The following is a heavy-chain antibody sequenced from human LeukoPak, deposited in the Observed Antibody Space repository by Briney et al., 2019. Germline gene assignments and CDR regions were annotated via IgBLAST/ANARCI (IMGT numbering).Heavy chain of an antibody. CDR3: ARESLGFDY. J-gene: IGHJ4*02. CDR1: GFTFSRHA. Sequence: GGSLRLSCAASGFTFSRHAMHWVRQAPGKGLEWVAVILYDGRNQYYVDSVKSRFTISRDNSKNTLYLQMNSLRVEDTAVYYCARESLGFDYWGQGSLVTVSS. V-gene: IGHV3-30*04. CDR2: ILYDGRNQ.